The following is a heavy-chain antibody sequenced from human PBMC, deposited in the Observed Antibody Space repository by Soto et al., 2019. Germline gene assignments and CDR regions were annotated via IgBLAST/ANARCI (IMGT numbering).Heavy chain of an antibody. Sequence: SGPTLVNPTQTLTLTCTFYGVSLSNSGVGVGWIRQPPGKALEGLALIYWDDDKRYSQSLKLRLTITKDTSKNQVVLTMTNMDPVDTATYYCAHSRDSSCYDYFDYWGQGTLVTVSA. V-gene: IGHV2-5*02. D-gene: IGHD2-2*01. J-gene: IGHJ4*02. CDR3: AHSRDSSCYDYFDY. CDR1: GVSLSNSGVG. CDR2: IYWDDDK.